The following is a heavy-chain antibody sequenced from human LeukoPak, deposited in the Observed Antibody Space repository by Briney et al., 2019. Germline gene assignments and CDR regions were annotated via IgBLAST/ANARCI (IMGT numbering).Heavy chain of an antibody. CDR1: GVALWKNA. CDR2: ISASGCTP. V-gene: IGHV3-23*01. Sequence: QPGGALRLSCGAPGVALWKNAMGGGGQGPGEGRGGGPAISASGCTPYYADSVQGRFTISRDNSKNTLYLQMNSLRAEDTAIYYCAKDIQWLEYFFDYWGQGSLVTVSS. D-gene: IGHD6-19*01. J-gene: IGHJ4*02. CDR3: AKDIQWLEYFFDY.